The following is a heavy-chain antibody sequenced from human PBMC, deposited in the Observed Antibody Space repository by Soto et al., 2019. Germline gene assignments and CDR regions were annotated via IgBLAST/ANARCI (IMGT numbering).Heavy chain of an antibody. CDR1: GYTFTSYG. D-gene: IGHD5-12*01. CDR3: ARLVARGYEKNYLGYFDY. J-gene: IGHJ4*02. Sequence: ASVKVSCKASGYTFTSYGISWVRQAPGQGLEWMGWISAYNGNTNYAQKLQGRVTMTTDTSTSTAYMELMSLRSDDTAVYYCARLVARGYEKNYLGYFDYWGQGTLVTVSS. V-gene: IGHV1-18*01. CDR2: ISAYNGNT.